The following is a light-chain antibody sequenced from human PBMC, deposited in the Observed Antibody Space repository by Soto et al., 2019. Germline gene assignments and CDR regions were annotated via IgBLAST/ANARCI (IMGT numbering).Light chain of an antibody. Sequence: QSVLTHPPSVSAGPGQKVTISCSGRSSNIGSYSVSWYQQLPGTAPKLLIYENYERPSGIPDRFSGSKSGTSATLGITGLQTGDEADYYCGAWDGSLTGGVFGGGTKLTVL. V-gene: IGLV1-51*02. J-gene: IGLJ2*01. CDR1: SSNIGSYS. CDR3: GAWDGSLTGGV. CDR2: ENY.